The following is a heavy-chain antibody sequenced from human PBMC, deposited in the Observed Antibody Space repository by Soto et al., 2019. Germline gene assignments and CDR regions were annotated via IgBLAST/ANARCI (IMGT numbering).Heavy chain of an antibody. Sequence: QVQLVQSGAEVKKTGSSVKVSCKASGGTFSSYAISWVRQAPGQGLEWMGGIIPISGTANYALKFQGRVTITADESTSTVYMELSSLRSEDTAVYFCARSQGSSTSLEIYYYYYYGMDVWGQGTTVTVSS. CDR1: GGTFSSYA. CDR2: IIPISGTA. J-gene: IGHJ6*02. CDR3: ARSQGSSTSLEIYYYYYYGMDV. V-gene: IGHV1-69*01. D-gene: IGHD2-2*01.